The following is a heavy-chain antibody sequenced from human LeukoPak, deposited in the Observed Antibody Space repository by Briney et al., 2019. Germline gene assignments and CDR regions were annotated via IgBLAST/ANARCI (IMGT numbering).Heavy chain of an antibody. CDR2: INHSGST. CDR3: ARGLQDYDYVWGSYRYFDF. D-gene: IGHD3-16*02. J-gene: IGHJ4*02. CDR1: GGSFSGYY. Sequence: SETLSLTYAVYGGSFSGYYWSWIRQPPGKGLEWIGEINHSGSTNYNPSLKSRVAMSVDTSKNQFSLKLSSVTAADTAVYYCARGLQDYDYVWGSYRYFDFWGQGTLVTVSS. V-gene: IGHV4-34*01.